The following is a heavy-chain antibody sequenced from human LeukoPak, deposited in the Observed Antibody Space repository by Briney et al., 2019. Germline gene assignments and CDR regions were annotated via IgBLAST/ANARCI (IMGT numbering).Heavy chain of an antibody. V-gene: IGHV4-59*01. Sequence: PSETLSLTCTVSGGSISSYYWNWIRQPPGKGLEWIGNVYYSGSTNYNPSLKSRVTISVDTSKNQFSLKLSSVTAADTAVYYCAREVVVTASSLDAFDIWGQGTMVTVSS. CDR3: AREVVVTASSLDAFDI. D-gene: IGHD2-21*02. J-gene: IGHJ3*02. CDR2: VYYSGST. CDR1: GGSISSYY.